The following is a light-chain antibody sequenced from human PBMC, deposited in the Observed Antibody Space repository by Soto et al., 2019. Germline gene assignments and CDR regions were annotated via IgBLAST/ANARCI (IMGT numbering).Light chain of an antibody. CDR2: AAS. J-gene: IGKJ5*01. CDR1: QGISSY. Sequence: DVEVTQTPKARAASVGDRVTITCRASQGISSYLAWYQQIPGKAPKLLIYAASTLPSGVPSRFSGSGSGTEFTLTISSLQPEDVAPYCCQHLDILLSGFAQG. V-gene: IGKV1-9*01. CDR3: QHLDILLSG.